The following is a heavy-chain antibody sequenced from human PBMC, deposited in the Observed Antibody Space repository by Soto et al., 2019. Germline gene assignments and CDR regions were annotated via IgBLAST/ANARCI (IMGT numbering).Heavy chain of an antibody. CDR3: ARGGGGGNYFDYYYGLDF. CDR1: GYTFTSYG. J-gene: IGHJ6*02. CDR2: ISVSNGNT. V-gene: IGHV1-18*04. D-gene: IGHD1-26*01. Sequence: XSVKVCCKASGYTFTSYGINWVRQAPGQGLEWMGWISVSNGNTNYAQKLQGRVTVTTDTSTSTAYMDLRSLRSDDTAVYYCARGGGGGNYFDYYYGLDFWGQGTTVTVSS.